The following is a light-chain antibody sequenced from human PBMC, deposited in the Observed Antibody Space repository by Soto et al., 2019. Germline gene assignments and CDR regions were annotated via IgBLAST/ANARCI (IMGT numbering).Light chain of an antibody. CDR3: MQHIEYPIT. Sequence: DVVMTQSPLSLPVTFGQPASISCRSNQSLVHSDGIAYFSWFQQRPGRSPRRLIYKVSNRDSGVPARFSGSGSGTDFALKISRVEAEDVGVYYCMQHIEYPITFGQGTRLEIK. J-gene: IGKJ5*01. V-gene: IGKV2-30*02. CDR2: KVS. CDR1: QSLVHSDGIAY.